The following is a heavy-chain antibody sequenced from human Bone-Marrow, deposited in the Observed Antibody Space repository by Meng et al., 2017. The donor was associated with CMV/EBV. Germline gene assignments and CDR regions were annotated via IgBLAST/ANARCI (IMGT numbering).Heavy chain of an antibody. D-gene: IGHD3-10*01. CDR3: ARGGRFGEIN. V-gene: IGHV3-30-3*01. CDR2: ISYDGSNK. Sequence: GESLKISCAASGFTFSSYAMHWVRQAPGKGLEWVAVISYDGSNKYYADSVKGRFTISRDNSKNTLYLQMNSLGAEDTAVYYCARGGRFGEINWGQGTLVTVSS. CDR1: GFTFSSYA. J-gene: IGHJ4*02.